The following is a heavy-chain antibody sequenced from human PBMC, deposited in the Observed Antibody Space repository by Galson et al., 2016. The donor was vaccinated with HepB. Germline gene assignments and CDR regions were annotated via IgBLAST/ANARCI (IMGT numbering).Heavy chain of an antibody. CDR1: GFTFGDYA. V-gene: IGHV3-49*03. J-gene: IGHJ4*02. CDR3: TRGWGPRRYDPRFDY. CDR2: IRSNAYGGAA. D-gene: IGHD5-12*01. Sequence: SLRLSCAASGFTFGDYAMSWFRQAPGKGLEWVGFIRSNAYGGAAEYAASVKDRFTISRDDSKTIAYLQMNSLKTEDTAVYFCTRGWGPRRYDPRFDYWGQGTLVTVSS.